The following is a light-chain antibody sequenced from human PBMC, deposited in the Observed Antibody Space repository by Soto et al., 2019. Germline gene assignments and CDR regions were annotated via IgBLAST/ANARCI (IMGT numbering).Light chain of an antibody. V-gene: IGLV2-14*03. J-gene: IGLJ1*01. CDR2: AVS. CDR3: ISYTDRQSYL. CDR1: SXDIGSYNH. Sequence: QSVLAQPASVSGSPGQSITISCSGTSXDIGSYNHVAWYQQFPGKSPKLMIYAVSDRPSGVSDRFSGSKSGITASLTISGLQTEDEADYYCISYTDRQSYLFGTGTKV.